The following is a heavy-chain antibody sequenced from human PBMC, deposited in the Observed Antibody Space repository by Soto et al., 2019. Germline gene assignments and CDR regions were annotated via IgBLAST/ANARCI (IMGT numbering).Heavy chain of an antibody. CDR2: ISAYNGNT. V-gene: IGHV1-18*01. D-gene: IGHD3-16*01. J-gene: IGHJ4*02. Sequence: QVQLVQSGAEVKKPGASVKVSCKASGYTFTSYGISWVRQAPGQGLEWMGWISAYNGNTNYAQKLQGRVTMTTDTSTSTAYMELRSLRSDDTAVYYCARDRRMITFGGVLGLDYWGQGTLVTVSS. CDR1: GYTFTSYG. CDR3: ARDRRMITFGGVLGLDY.